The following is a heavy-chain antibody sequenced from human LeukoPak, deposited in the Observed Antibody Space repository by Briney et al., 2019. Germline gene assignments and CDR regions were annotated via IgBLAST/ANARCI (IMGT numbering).Heavy chain of an antibody. V-gene: IGHV3-23*01. CDR1: GFTFSSYA. CDR2: ISGSGGST. CDR3: ARDKGDYDKSGSLFVF. J-gene: IGHJ4*02. Sequence: GGSLRLSCAASGFTFSSYAMSWVRQAPGKGLEWVSAISGSGGSTYYADSVKGRFTISRDNSKNTLYLQMHSLTVDDTAMYYCARDKGDYDKSGSLFVFGGQGTLVTVSS. D-gene: IGHD3-22*01.